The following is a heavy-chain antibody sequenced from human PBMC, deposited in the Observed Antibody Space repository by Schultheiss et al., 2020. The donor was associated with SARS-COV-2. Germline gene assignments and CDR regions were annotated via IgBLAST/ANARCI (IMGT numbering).Heavy chain of an antibody. V-gene: IGHV3-66*02. CDR2: IYSGGST. D-gene: IGHD5/OR15-5a*01. CDR3: TQDDSTMTGFEY. J-gene: IGHJ4*02. Sequence: GESLKISCAASGFIFNDYYMSWIRQAPGKGLEWVSVIYSGGSTYYADSVKGRFTISRDNSKNTLFLQMNSLRPEDTAVYFCTQDDSTMTGFEYWGQGTLVTVSS. CDR1: GFIFNDYY.